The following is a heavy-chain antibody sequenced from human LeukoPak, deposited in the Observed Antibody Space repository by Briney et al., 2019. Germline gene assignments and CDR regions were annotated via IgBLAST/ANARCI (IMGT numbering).Heavy chain of an antibody. CDR3: ARGYNWNYRYFDY. CDR1: GFTFSSYA. V-gene: IGHV3-30*01. Sequence: GGSLRLSCAASGFTFSSYAMHWVRQAPGKGLEWVAVISYDGSNKYYADSVKGRFTISRDNSKNTLYLQMNSLRAEDTAVFYCARGYNWNYRYFDYWGQGTLVTVSS. J-gene: IGHJ4*02. CDR2: ISYDGSNK. D-gene: IGHD1-7*01.